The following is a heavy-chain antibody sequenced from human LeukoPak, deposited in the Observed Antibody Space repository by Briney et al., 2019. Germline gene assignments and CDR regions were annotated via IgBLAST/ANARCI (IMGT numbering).Heavy chain of an antibody. V-gene: IGHV1-46*01. D-gene: IGHD2-21*01. CDR2: INPSGGST. CDR3: AKDVAEIGLGDAFDM. J-gene: IGHJ3*02. Sequence: ASVKVSCKASGYTFTSYYMHWVRQAPGQGLEWMGIINPSGGSTSYAQKFQGRVTMTRDTSTSTVYMKLSSLRSEDTAVYYCAKDVAEIGLGDAFDMWGQGTTVTVSS. CDR1: GYTFTSYY.